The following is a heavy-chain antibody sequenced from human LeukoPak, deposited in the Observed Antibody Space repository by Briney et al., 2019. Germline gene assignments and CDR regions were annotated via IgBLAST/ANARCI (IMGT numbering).Heavy chain of an antibody. V-gene: IGHV1-69*13. CDR1: GGTFSSYA. Sequence: SVKVSCKASGGTFSSYAISWVRQAPGQGLEWMGGIIPIFGTANYAQKFQGRVTITADESTSTAYMELSSLITEDTAVYYCARGEGYSSSSEVRYWGQGTLVTVSS. D-gene: IGHD6-13*01. CDR2: IIPIFGTA. CDR3: ARGEGYSSSSEVRY. J-gene: IGHJ4*02.